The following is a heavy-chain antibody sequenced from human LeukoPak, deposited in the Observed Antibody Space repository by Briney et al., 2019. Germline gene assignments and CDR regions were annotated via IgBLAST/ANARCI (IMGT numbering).Heavy chain of an antibody. V-gene: IGHV3-23*01. CDR2: ISGSGGST. CDR1: GFTFSSYA. CDR3: AKAPIQTYYYDSSGYSY. Sequence: GGSLRLSCAASGFTFSSYAMSWVRRAPGKGLEWVSAISGSGGSTYYADSVKGRFTISRDNSKNTLYLQMNSLRAEDTAVYYCAKAPIQTYYYDSSGYSYWGQGTLVTVSS. J-gene: IGHJ4*02. D-gene: IGHD3-22*01.